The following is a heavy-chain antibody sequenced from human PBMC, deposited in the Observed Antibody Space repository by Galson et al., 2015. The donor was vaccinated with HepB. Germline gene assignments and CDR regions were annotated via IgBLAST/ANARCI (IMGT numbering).Heavy chain of an antibody. CDR1: GFTFSSYS. V-gene: IGHV3-21*01. D-gene: IGHD1-26*01. J-gene: IGHJ3*02. CDR2: ISSSSSYI. CDR3: ARAPREWELQGAFDI. Sequence: SLRLSCAASGFTFSSYSMNWVRQAPGKGLEWVPSISSSSSYIYYADSVKGRFTISRDNAKNSLYLQMNSLRAEDAAVYYCARAPREWELQGAFDIWGQGTMVTVSS.